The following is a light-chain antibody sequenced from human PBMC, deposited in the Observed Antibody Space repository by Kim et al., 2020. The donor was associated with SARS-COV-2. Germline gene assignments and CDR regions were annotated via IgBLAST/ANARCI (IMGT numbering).Light chain of an antibody. CDR2: DVT. J-gene: IGLJ3*02. Sequence: QSLTNSCTGTTSDIGTYDYVSWYQQHPGKAPKLIIYDVTNRPSGVSNRFSGSKSGNTASLTISELQAEDEADYYCTSYSTSDTFAVFGGGTQLTVL. V-gene: IGLV2-14*03. CDR3: TSYSTSDTFAV. CDR1: TSDIGTYDY.